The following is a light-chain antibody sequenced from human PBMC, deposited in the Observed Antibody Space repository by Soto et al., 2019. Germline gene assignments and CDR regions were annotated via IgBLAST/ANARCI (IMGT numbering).Light chain of an antibody. CDR3: QQYCSSPWT. V-gene: IGKV3D-20*01. J-gene: IGKJ1*01. Sequence: PATLSLSPGERATLSCGASQGVSSSYLAWYQQKPGLAPRLLIYDASSRATGIPDRFSGSGSGTDFTLTISRLEPEDFAVYYCQQYCSSPWTFGQGTKVEIK. CDR1: QGVSSSY. CDR2: DAS.